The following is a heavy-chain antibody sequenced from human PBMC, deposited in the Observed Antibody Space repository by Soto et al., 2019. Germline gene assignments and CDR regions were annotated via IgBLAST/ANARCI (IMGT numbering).Heavy chain of an antibody. Sequence: QVQLQESGPGLVKPSEPLYLTCTVSGGYISSYYWSWIGQPPGKGLEWIGYIYYSGGTNYHPSLRSRVTISVDTSKNQFSLKLSSVTAADTAVYYCAGRWGAAFYYWGQGTLVTVSS. J-gene: IGHJ4*02. D-gene: IGHD1-26*01. CDR2: IYYSGGT. CDR1: GGYISSYY. V-gene: IGHV4-59*08. CDR3: AGRWGAAFYY.